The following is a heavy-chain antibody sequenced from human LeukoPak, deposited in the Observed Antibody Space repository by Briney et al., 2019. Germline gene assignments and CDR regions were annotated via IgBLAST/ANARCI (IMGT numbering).Heavy chain of an antibody. J-gene: IGHJ6*03. CDR1: GGTFTSYA. CDR3: ARGEIVVVPAAMGGDYYYYMDV. V-gene: IGHV1-69*01. CDR2: IIPIFGTA. Sequence: ASVKVSCKASGGTFTSYAISWVRQAPGQGLEWMGGIIPIFGTANYAQKFQGRVTITADESTSTAYMELSSLRSEDTAVYYCARGEIVVVPAAMGGDYYYYMDVWGKGTTVTISS. D-gene: IGHD2-2*01.